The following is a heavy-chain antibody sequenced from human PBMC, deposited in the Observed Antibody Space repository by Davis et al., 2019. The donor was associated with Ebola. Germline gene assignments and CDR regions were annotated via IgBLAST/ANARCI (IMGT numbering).Heavy chain of an antibody. D-gene: IGHD2-15*01. CDR3: ARDLGAPYCSGGSCYPKNDY. CDR2: MNPNSGNT. CDR1: GYTFTSYD. J-gene: IGHJ4*02. Sequence: ASVKVSCKASGYTFTSYDINWVRQATGQGLEWMGWMNPNSGNTGYAQKFQGRVTITADKSTSTAYMELSSLRSEDTAVYYCARDLGAPYCSGGSCYPKNDYWGQGTLVTVSS. V-gene: IGHV1-8*01.